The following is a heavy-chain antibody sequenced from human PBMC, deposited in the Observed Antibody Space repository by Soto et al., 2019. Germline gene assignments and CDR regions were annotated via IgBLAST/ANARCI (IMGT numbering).Heavy chain of an antibody. CDR2: ISGSGGST. D-gene: IGHD2-15*01. CDR1: GFTFSSYA. V-gene: IGHV3-23*01. J-gene: IGHJ4*02. CDR3: AKESVGYCSGGSCPFDY. Sequence: PGGSLRLSCAASGFTFSSYAMNWVRQAPGKGLEWVSGISGSGGSTYYADSVKGRFTISRDNSKNTLYLQMNSLRAEDTAVYYCAKESVGYCSGGSCPFDYWGQGTLVTVSS.